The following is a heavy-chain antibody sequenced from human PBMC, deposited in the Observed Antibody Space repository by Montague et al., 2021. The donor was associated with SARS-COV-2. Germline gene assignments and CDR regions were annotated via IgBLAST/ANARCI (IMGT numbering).Heavy chain of an antibody. V-gene: IGHV4-31*11. CDR3: ARDAGWYSSSWFDD. J-gene: IGHJ4*02. CDR1: GGSISGCDYY. CDR2: DYDSRST. D-gene: IGHD6-13*01. Sequence: TLSLTCAVYGGSISGCDYYWSCIRQRPGKGLDGIMNDYDSRSTYYNPTLRGRVTISVDTSKNQFSLKLSTVAAADTYLYYCARDAGWYSSSWFDDWGQGTMVTVSS.